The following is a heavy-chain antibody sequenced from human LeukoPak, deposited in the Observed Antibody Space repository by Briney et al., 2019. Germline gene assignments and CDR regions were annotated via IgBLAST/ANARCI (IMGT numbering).Heavy chain of an antibody. CDR2: IYYRGST. CDR1: GVSISSSSYY. CDR3: ASIPVITMIVVNGGYYFDY. Sequence: SSETLSLTCTVPGVSISSSSYYWGWIRQPPGKGLEWIGRIYYRGSTCHNPSLKSRVTISVDTSKNQFSLKLSSVTAADTAVYYCASIPVITMIVVNGGYYFDYWGQGTLDTVSS. J-gene: IGHJ4*02. V-gene: IGHV4-39*01. D-gene: IGHD3-22*01.